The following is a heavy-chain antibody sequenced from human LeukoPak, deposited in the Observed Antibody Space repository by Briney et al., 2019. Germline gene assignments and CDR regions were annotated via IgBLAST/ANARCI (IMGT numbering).Heavy chain of an antibody. CDR2: IGTADDT. CDR1: GFTFSSYD. J-gene: IGHJ6*02. CDR3: ARSGYYHYYGLDV. D-gene: IGHD6-13*01. V-gene: IGHV3-13*04. Sequence: GGSLGLSCVASGFTFSSYDLHWVRQTTGKGLEWVSAIGTADDTFYPDSVKGRFTISRDDAKNSLYLQMRNLRVGDTAVYYCARSGYYHYYGLDVWGQGTTVTVSS.